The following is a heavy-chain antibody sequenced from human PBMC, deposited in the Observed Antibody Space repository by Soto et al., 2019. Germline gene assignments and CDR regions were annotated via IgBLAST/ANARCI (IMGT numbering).Heavy chain of an antibody. CDR2: ISSTTNYI. J-gene: IGHJ4*02. CDR3: ARESEDLTSNFDY. Sequence: GGSLRLSCAASGFTFTRYSMNWVRQAPGKGLEWVSSISSTTNYIYYGDSMKGRFTVSRDNAKNSLYLEMNSLRAEDTAVYYCARESEDLTSNFDYWCQGTLVTVSS. CDR1: GFTFTRYS. V-gene: IGHV3-21*06.